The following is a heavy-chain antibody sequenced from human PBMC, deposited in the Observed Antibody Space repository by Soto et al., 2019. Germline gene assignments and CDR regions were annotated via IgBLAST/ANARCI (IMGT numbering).Heavy chain of an antibody. J-gene: IGHJ6*03. CDR1: GGSISSYY. CDR3: ARDESDGSSPGWSPPPYYYMDV. CDR2: IYYSGST. D-gene: IGHD6-6*01. V-gene: IGHV4-59*01. Sequence: SETLSLTCTVSGGSISSYYWSWIRQPPGKGLEWIGYIYYSGSTNYNPSLKSRVTISVDTSKNQFSLKLSSVTAADTAVYYCARDESDGSSPGWSPPPYYYMDVWGKGTTVTVSS.